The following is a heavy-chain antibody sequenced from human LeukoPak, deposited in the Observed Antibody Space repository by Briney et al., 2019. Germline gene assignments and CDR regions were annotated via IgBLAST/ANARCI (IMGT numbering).Heavy chain of an antibody. CDR1: GYTFTSYG. CDR2: ISAYNGNT. CDR3: ARRGSGSYSENYFDY. Sequence: GASVKVSCKASGYTFTSYGISWVRQAPGQGLEWMGWISAYNGNTNYAQKFQGRVTITADKSTSTAYMELSSLRSEDTAVYYCARRGSGSYSENYFDYWGQGTLVTVSS. J-gene: IGHJ4*02. V-gene: IGHV1-18*01. D-gene: IGHD1-26*01.